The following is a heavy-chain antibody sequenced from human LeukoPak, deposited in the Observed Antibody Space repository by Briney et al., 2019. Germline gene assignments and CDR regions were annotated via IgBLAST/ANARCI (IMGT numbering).Heavy chain of an antibody. V-gene: IGHV3-7*03. CDR1: GFTFSSYW. D-gene: IGHD4-17*01. Sequence: QPGGSLRLSCAASGFTFSSYWMSWVRQAPGKGLEWVANIKQDGSEKYYVDSVKGRFTISRDNAKNSLYLQMNSPRADDTAVYFCAKDHYTVTTFTFDYWGQGTLVTVSS. CDR3: AKDHYTVTTFTFDY. CDR2: IKQDGSEK. J-gene: IGHJ4*02.